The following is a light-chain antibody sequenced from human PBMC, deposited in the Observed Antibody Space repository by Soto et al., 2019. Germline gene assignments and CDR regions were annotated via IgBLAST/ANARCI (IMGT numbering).Light chain of an antibody. Sequence: QSVLTQPASVSGSPGQSITISCTGTSSDVGSYNLVSWYQQHPGKAPKLLIYEGSRRPSGVSNRFSGSKSGNTASLTISGLQAEDEADYYFCSYAGSSPYVVFGGGTKVTVL. V-gene: IGLV2-23*01. CDR1: SSDVGSYNL. CDR2: EGS. J-gene: IGLJ2*01. CDR3: CSYAGSSPYVV.